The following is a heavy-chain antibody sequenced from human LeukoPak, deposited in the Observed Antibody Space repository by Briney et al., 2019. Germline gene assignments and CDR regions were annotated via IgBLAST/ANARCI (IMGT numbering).Heavy chain of an antibody. CDR3: VKTQTHFGDYRRDY. D-gene: IGHD4-17*01. J-gene: IGHJ4*02. CDR2: ISDSGGST. V-gene: IGHV3-23*01. Sequence: GGSLRLSCAASGFTVSSNYMSWVRQALGKGLEWVSAISDSGGSTYYAESVKGRFTVSRDNSKNMLYMQMNSLRAEDTAVYYCVKTQTHFGDYRRDYWGQGTLVTVSS. CDR1: GFTVSSNY.